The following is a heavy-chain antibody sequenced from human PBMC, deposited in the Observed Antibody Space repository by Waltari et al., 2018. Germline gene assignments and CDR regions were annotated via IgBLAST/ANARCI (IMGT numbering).Heavy chain of an antibody. CDR1: EYTFASSY. CDR2: NNPSGGRT. V-gene: IGHV1-46*01. J-gene: IGHJ6*02. CDR3: ATDTGALWMDA. Sequence: QVQLVQSGAEVKKPGASVKISCKTSEYTFASSYVHWVRQAPGQGLECMGINNPSGGRTIYAHSVQGRVTMTRDTSTSTVYMELSSLKSEDTAVYYCATDTGALWMDAWGQGTTVTVSS. D-gene: IGHD2-21*01.